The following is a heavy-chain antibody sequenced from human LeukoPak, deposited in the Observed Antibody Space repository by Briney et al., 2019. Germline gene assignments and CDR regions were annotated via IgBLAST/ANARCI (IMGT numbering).Heavy chain of an antibody. CDR1: GFTFSSYG. Sequence: GGSLRLSCAASGFTFSSYGTHWVRQAPGKGLEWVAVISYDGSNKYYADSVKGRFTISRDNSKNTLYLQMNSLRAEDTAVYYCAKDGSSGYYYDSSGYVDYWGQGTLVTVSS. V-gene: IGHV3-30*18. J-gene: IGHJ4*02. D-gene: IGHD3-22*01. CDR3: AKDGSSGYYYDSSGYVDY. CDR2: ISYDGSNK.